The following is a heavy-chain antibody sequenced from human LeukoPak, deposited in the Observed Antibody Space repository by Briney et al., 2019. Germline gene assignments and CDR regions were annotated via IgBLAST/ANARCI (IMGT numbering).Heavy chain of an antibody. D-gene: IGHD3-22*01. Sequence: GGSLRLSCAASGFTFSSYAMSWVRQAPGKGLEWVSAISGSSGSTYYADSVKGRFTISRDNSKNTLYLQMNSLRAEDTAVYYCAKDPLGIYDSSGYYGGYYFDYWGQGTLVTVSS. J-gene: IGHJ4*02. CDR2: ISGSSGST. V-gene: IGHV3-23*01. CDR3: AKDPLGIYDSSGYYGGYYFDY. CDR1: GFTFSSYA.